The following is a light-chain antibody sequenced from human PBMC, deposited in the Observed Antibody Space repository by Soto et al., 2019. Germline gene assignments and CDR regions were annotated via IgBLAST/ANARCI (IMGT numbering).Light chain of an antibody. V-gene: IGKV1-39*01. J-gene: IGKJ4*01. Sequence: DIQMTQSPSSLSASVGDRVTITCRASQTISSYLNWYQQKPGKAPKLLISAASSLQSGVPSRFGGSRSGTDFTLTISSLQTEDFATYYCQQSYSAPPHTFGGGTKVEIK. CDR1: QTISSY. CDR2: AAS. CDR3: QQSYSAPPHT.